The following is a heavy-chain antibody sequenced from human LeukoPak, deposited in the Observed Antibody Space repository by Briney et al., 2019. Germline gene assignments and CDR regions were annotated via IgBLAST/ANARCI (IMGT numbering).Heavy chain of an antibody. Sequence: KPGGSLRLSCAASGFTLSDYYMTWIRQAPGKGLEWLSYISPSGSTIYYPDSVRGRFTISRDTSKNMVFLQMNSLRVEDTAVYYCARGIDYWGRGTLVTVSS. CDR3: ARGIDY. CDR2: ISPSGSTI. J-gene: IGHJ4*02. CDR1: GFTLSDYY. V-gene: IGHV3-11*01.